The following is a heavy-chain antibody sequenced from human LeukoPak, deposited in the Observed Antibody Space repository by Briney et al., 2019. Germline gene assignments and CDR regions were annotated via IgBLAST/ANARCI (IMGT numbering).Heavy chain of an antibody. Sequence: GGSLRLSCAASGFTFRTHGMHWVRQAPGKGLEWVAVIWSDGSYKYYADSVKGRFTVSRDFSKNTLYLQMNSLRAEDTAVYYCAREYINYVQDYWGQGTLVTVSS. V-gene: IGHV3-33*01. D-gene: IGHD4-11*01. J-gene: IGHJ4*02. CDR1: GFTFRTHG. CDR3: AREYINYVQDY. CDR2: IWSDGSYK.